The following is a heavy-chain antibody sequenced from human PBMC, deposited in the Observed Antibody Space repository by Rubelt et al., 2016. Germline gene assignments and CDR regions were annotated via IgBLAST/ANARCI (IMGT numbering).Heavy chain of an antibody. CDR3: ARDRSSTSLDV. J-gene: IGHJ6*04. CDR2: INPSGGST. D-gene: IGHD2-2*01. V-gene: IGHV1-46*01. Sequence: QGLEWMGIINPSGGSTSYAQKFQGRVTMTRDTSTSTVYMELSSLRSEDTAVYYCARDRSSTSLDVWGKGTTGTVSS.